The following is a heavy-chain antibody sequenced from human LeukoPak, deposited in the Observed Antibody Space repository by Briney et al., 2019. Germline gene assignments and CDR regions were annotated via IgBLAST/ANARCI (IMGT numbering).Heavy chain of an antibody. D-gene: IGHD3-16*01. Sequence: GGTLRLSCAASGFTFSSYGLSWVRQAPGKGLEWVSAISGSGGSTYYADSVKGRFTISRDNAKNTLYLQMNSLRAEDTAVYYCARDRVYDYYYYYMDVWGKGTTVTISS. J-gene: IGHJ6*03. CDR3: ARDRVYDYYYYYMDV. CDR2: ISGSGGST. CDR1: GFTFSSYG. V-gene: IGHV3-23*01.